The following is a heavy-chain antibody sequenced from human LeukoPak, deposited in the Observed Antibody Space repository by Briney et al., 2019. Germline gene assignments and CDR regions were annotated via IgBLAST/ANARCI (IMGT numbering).Heavy chain of an antibody. Sequence: GRSLRLSCAASGFTSSSYWMSWVRQAQGKGLEWVANIKQDGSEKYYVDSVKGRFTISRDNAKNSLYLQMNSLRAEDTAVYYCARDLEAYCGGDCYWGYFDYWGQGTLVTVSS. V-gene: IGHV3-7*01. D-gene: IGHD2-21*02. CDR1: GFTSSSYW. J-gene: IGHJ4*02. CDR3: ARDLEAYCGGDCYWGYFDY. CDR2: IKQDGSEK.